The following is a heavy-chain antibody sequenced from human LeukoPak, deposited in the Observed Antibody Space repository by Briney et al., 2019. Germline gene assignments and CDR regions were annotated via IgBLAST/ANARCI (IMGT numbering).Heavy chain of an antibody. CDR3: ARVRYNWNYGAFDI. CDR2: ISGSGGSA. Sequence: GRSLRLSCAASGFTFSSYAMSWVRQAPGKGLEWVSAISGSGGSAYYADSVKGRFTISRDNSKNSLYLQMNSLRAEDTAVYYCARVRYNWNYGAFDIWGQGTMVTVSS. V-gene: IGHV3-23*01. D-gene: IGHD1-7*01. J-gene: IGHJ3*02. CDR1: GFTFSSYA.